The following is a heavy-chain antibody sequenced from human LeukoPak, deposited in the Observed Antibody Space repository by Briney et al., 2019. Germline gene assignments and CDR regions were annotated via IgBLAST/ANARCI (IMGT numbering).Heavy chain of an antibody. D-gene: IGHD6-19*01. Sequence: GGSLRLSCAASGFNFNEYWMSWVRQAPGKGLEWLANINQDGRGKEYLDSVKGRFTIPREGAKNSLYLQMNSLRDEDTAIYYCARDPYSSSEGYGMDVWGQGTTVAVAS. J-gene: IGHJ6*02. CDR2: INQDGRGK. V-gene: IGHV3-7*01. CDR3: ARDPYSSSEGYGMDV. CDR1: GFNFNEYW.